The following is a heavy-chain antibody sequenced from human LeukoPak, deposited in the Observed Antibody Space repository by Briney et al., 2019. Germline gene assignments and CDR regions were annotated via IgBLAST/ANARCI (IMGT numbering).Heavy chain of an antibody. CDR1: GYSFSVYY. CDR3: ARDGGDGYNFYY. Sequence: ASVKLSLKSSGYSFSVYYMHWLRQAPGQGLEWMGWINPNGGVTNYAQKFQGRDTMTRDTSISTAYMELSRLRSVDTAVYYCARDGGDGYNFYYWGQGTLVTVSS. V-gene: IGHV1-2*02. D-gene: IGHD5-24*01. J-gene: IGHJ4*02. CDR2: INPNGGVT.